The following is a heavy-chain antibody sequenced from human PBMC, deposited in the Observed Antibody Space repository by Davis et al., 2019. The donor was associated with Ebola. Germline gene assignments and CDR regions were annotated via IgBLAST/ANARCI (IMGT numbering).Heavy chain of an antibody. Sequence: GESLKISCAASGFTFSSYAMSWVRQAPGKGLEWVSAISGSGGSTYYADSVKSRFTISRHNSKNTLYLQMNSLRAEDTAVYYCARIWLYGMDVWGQGTTVTVSS. CDR1: GFTFSSYA. CDR3: ARIWLYGMDV. CDR2: ISGSGGST. V-gene: IGHV3-23*01. J-gene: IGHJ6*02. D-gene: IGHD6-19*01.